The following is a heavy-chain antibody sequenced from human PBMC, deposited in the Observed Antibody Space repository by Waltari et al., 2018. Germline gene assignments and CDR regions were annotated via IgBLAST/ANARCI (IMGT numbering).Heavy chain of an antibody. CDR2: ISYDGSNK. J-gene: IGHJ4*02. Sequence: QVQLVESGGGVVQPGRSLRLSCAASGFTFRSYAMHWVRQAPGKGLEWVAVISYDGSNKYYADSVKGRFTISRDNSKNTLYLQMNSLRAEDTAVYYCATLVVVAAKGADYWGQGTLVTVSS. CDR3: ATLVVVAAKGADY. CDR1: GFTFRSYA. V-gene: IGHV3-30-3*01. D-gene: IGHD2-15*01.